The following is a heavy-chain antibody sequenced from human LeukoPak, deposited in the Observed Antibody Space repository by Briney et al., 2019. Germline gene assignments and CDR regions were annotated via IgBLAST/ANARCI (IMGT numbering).Heavy chain of an antibody. Sequence: SETLSLTCTVSGGSISTYYWSWIRQPPGKGLEWLGYIFYTGSTNYNPSLKSRVTMSIDTSKNQFSLKLSSVTAADTAVYYCTRTHSSSSIDYWGQGALVTVSS. CDR3: TRTHSSSSIDY. CDR2: IFYTGST. D-gene: IGHD6-6*01. V-gene: IGHV4-59*01. J-gene: IGHJ4*02. CDR1: GGSISTYY.